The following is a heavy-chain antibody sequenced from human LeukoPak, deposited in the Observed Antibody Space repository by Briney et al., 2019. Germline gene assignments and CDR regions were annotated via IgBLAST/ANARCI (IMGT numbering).Heavy chain of an antibody. V-gene: IGHV1-69*13. CDR3: ARGVLTGYSYYFDY. Sequence: SVKVSCKASGGTFSSYAISWVRQAPGQGLEWMGGIIPIFGTANYAQKFQGRVTITADESTSTAYMELRSLRSDDTAVYYCARGVLTGYSYYFDYWGQGTLVTVSS. CDR1: GGTFSSYA. D-gene: IGHD3-9*01. J-gene: IGHJ4*02. CDR2: IIPIFGTA.